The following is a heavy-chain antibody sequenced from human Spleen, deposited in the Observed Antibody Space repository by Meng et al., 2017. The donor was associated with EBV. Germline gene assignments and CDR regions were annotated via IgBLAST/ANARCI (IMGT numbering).Heavy chain of an antibody. V-gene: IGHV4-39*07. CDR2: IDYSGST. J-gene: IGHJ5*02. CDR3: AKDAGDEGFFWFDP. D-gene: IGHD5-24*01. Sequence: PPLQKSGPVLVKPSGPLSRTCYVSGGSISSSNYYWAWIRQPPGKGLEWIGSIDYSGSTYYNPSLKSRVTMSVDTSKNHFSLKLTSVTATDTAIYYCAKDAGDEGFFWFDPWGQGTLVTVSS. CDR1: GGSISSSNYY.